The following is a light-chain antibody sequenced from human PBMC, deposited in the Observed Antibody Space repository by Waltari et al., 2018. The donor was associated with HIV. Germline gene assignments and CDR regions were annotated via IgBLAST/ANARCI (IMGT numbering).Light chain of an antibody. J-gene: IGLJ2*01. Sequence: QSLLTQPPSVSGAPGPRVTISCTGRSPTTRAGYDVSWYQQLPGTAPKLLIYGNSNRPSGVPDRFSGSKSGTSASLAITGLQAEDEADYYCQSYDSSLSGSVFGGGTKLTVL. V-gene: IGLV1-40*01. CDR1: SPTTRAGYD. CDR3: QSYDSSLSGSV. CDR2: GNS.